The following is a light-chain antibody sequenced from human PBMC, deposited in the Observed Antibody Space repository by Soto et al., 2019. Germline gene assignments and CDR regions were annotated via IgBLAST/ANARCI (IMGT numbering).Light chain of an antibody. CDR1: SGHSSYA. CDR3: QTWGTCAWV. V-gene: IGLV4-69*01. Sequence: QPVLTQSPSASASLGASVKLTCTLSSGHSSYAIAWYQQQPEKGPRYLMNLNSDGSHSKGDGIPDRFSGSSSGAEHYLTISSLQSEDEADYYCQTWGTCAWVFGGGTKVTVL. CDR2: LNSDGSH. J-gene: IGLJ3*02.